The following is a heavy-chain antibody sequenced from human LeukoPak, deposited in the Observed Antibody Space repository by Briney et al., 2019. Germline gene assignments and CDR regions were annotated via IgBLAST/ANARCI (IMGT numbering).Heavy chain of an antibody. Sequence: AGGSLRLSCAASGFTFSSYSMNWVRQAPGKGLEWVSSISSSSSYIYYADSVKGRFTISRDNAKNSLYLQMNSLRAEDTAVYYCARDFERRDGYNFIYWGQGTLVTVSS. D-gene: IGHD5-24*01. CDR1: GFTFSSYS. CDR3: ARDFERRDGYNFIY. J-gene: IGHJ4*02. V-gene: IGHV3-21*01. CDR2: ISSSSSYI.